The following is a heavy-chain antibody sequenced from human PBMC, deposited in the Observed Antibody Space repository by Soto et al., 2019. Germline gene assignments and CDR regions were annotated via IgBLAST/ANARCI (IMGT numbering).Heavy chain of an antibody. CDR1: GFTFSSYS. D-gene: IGHD3-10*01. V-gene: IGHV3-21*01. Sequence: PGLSLRLSFAACGFTFSSYSMNWVRQAQGKGLEWVSSISSSSSYIYYADSVKGRFTISRDNAKNSLYLQMNSLRAEDTAVYYCARLWFGELPNHFDYWGQGTLVTVSS. J-gene: IGHJ4*02. CDR2: ISSSSSYI. CDR3: ARLWFGELPNHFDY.